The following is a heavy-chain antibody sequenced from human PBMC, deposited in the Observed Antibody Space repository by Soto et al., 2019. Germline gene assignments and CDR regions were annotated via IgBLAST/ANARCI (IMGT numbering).Heavy chain of an antibody. CDR1: GFTFSSYA. CDR2: VTGRSTTT. Sequence: EVQLLESGGGLVQPGGSLRLSCAASGFTFSSYAMSWVRQAPGKGLEWVSVVTGRSTTTYYADSVKGRFTISRDNSKNSLFLHTNSPGAEDTAVYYCAKHLPSTTNQRLWADAFHIWGKGTMLTVSS. CDR3: AKHLPSTTNQRLWADAFHI. J-gene: IGHJ3*02. D-gene: IGHD2-2*01. V-gene: IGHV3-23*01.